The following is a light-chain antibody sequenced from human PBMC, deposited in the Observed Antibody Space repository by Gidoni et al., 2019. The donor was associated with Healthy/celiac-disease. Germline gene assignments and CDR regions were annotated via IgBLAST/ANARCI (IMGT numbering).Light chain of an antibody. J-gene: IGLJ3*02. CDR1: SSNIGAGYD. CDR2: GNS. V-gene: IGLV1-40*01. CDR3: QSYDSSQV. Sequence: HSVLTQPPSVSGAPGHMVTISCTGSSSNIGAGYDVHWYQQLPGTAPKLIIYGNSNRPSGVPDRFSGSKSGTSASLAITGLQAEYEADYYCQSYDSSQVFGGGTKLTVL.